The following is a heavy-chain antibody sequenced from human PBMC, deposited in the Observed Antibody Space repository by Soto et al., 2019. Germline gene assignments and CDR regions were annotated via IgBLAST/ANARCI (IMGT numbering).Heavy chain of an antibody. J-gene: IGHJ3*02. D-gene: IGHD3-10*01. CDR3: ARVRVDWPDGFDI. CDR1: GYTFTSYD. Sequence: ASVRVSCKASGYTFTSYDINWVRRATGQGLEWMGWMNPNRGNTGYAQKFQGRVTMTRNTSISTAYMELSSLRAEDTAVYYRARVRVDWPDGFDIWGQGTMVNVSS. CDR2: MNPNRGNT. V-gene: IGHV1-8*01.